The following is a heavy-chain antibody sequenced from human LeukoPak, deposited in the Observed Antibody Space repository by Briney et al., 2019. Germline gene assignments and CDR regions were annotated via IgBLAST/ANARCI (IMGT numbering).Heavy chain of an antibody. CDR3: ARGRDYIWGMSGF. CDR2: ISHSGIT. Sequence: SETLSLTCAVYDGSLSGYWWSWIRQSPGKGLEWIGEISHSGITNYNPSFKSRVTMSGDTSSKQVSMKTTSVTAADTAVYFCARGRDYIWGMSGFWGQGTQVTVSS. CDR1: DGSLSGYW. J-gene: IGHJ4*02. V-gene: IGHV4-34*01. D-gene: IGHD3-16*01.